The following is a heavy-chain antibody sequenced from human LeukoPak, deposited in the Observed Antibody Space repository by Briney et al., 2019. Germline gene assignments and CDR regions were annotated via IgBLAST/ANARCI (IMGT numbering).Heavy chain of an antibody. D-gene: IGHD1-26*01. CDR3: ARAQGALDY. CDR2: IGGGGTE. J-gene: IGHJ4*02. Sequence: GGSLRLSCAASGFTISTYAVNWVRQAPGKGLEWVNGIGGGGTEYYADSVKGRFFISSDSSQNLAQFQVNSLIFEDTAVYYCARAQGALDYWGQGTLVTVSS. V-gene: IGHV3-23*01. CDR1: GFTISTYA.